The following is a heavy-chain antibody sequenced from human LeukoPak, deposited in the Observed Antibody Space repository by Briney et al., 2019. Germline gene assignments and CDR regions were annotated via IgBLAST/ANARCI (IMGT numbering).Heavy chain of an antibody. V-gene: IGHV3-23*01. CDR2: ISGSGGST. D-gene: IGHD2-2*01. CDR3: ARPYCSSTSCYGPDDAFDI. CDR1: GFTFSNYA. Sequence: GGSLRLSCAASGFTFSNYAMSWVRQAPGKGLEWVSAISGSGGSTYYADSVKGRFTISRDNSKNTLYLQMNSLRAEDTAVYYCARPYCSSTSCYGPDDAFDIWGQGTMVTVSS. J-gene: IGHJ3*02.